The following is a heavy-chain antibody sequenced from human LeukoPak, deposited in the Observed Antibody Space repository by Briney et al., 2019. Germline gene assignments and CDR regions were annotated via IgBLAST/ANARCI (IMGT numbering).Heavy chain of an antibody. CDR2: ISGTGGAT. V-gene: IGHV3-23*01. CDR3: VKDPRDTYGTNWFVS. J-gene: IGHJ5*01. CDR1: GFSFGNYA. Sequence: GGSLRLSCVASGFSFGNYAMSWVRQAPGKGLQWVSQISGTGGATWYAGFARDRFTISRDNSKKTLYLQMSGLRVEDTAMYYCVKDPRDTYGTNWFVSWGQGTLLIVSA. D-gene: IGHD2-21*01.